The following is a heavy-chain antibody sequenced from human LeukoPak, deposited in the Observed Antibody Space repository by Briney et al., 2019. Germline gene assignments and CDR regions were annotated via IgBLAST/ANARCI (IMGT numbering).Heavy chain of an antibody. J-gene: IGHJ4*02. Sequence: PGGSLRLSCATSGFTFSSYAMSWVRQAPGKGLEWVSAISGSGGSTYYADSVKGRFTISRDNSKNTLYLQMNSLRAEDTAVYYCAKAADFWSGWLGDAFDYWGQGTLVTVSS. V-gene: IGHV3-23*01. D-gene: IGHD3-3*01. CDR1: GFTFSSYA. CDR2: ISGSGGST. CDR3: AKAADFWSGWLGDAFDY.